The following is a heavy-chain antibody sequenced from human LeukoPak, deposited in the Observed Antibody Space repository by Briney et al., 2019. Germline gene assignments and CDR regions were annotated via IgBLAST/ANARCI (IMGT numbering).Heavy chain of an antibody. J-gene: IGHJ6*03. Sequence: PGGSLRLSCAASGFTFSSYAMSWVRQAPGKGLEWVSAISGGGGSTYYADSVKGRFTISRGNSKNTLYLQMNSLRAEDTAVYYCAKDSSGYYYVDDYYYYNYMDVWGKGTTVTVSS. V-gene: IGHV3-23*01. D-gene: IGHD3-22*01. CDR3: AKDSSGYYYVDDYYYYNYMDV. CDR1: GFTFSSYA. CDR2: ISGGGGST.